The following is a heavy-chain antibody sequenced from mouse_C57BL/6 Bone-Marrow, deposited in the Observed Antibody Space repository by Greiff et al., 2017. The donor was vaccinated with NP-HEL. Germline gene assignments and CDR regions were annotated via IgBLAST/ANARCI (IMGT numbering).Heavy chain of an antibody. CDR2: ISDGGSYT. Sequence: EVKLVESGGGLVKPGGSLKLSCAASGFTFSSYAMSWVRQTPEKRLEWVATISDGGSYTYYPDNVKGRFTISRDNAKNNLYLQMSHLKSEDTAMYYCARDFYYGSSLYFDYWGQGTTLTVSS. D-gene: IGHD1-1*01. V-gene: IGHV5-4*01. J-gene: IGHJ2*01. CDR1: GFTFSSYA. CDR3: ARDFYYGSSLYFDY.